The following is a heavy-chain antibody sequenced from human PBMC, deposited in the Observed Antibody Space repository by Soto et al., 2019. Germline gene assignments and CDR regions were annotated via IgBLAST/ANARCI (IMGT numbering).Heavy chain of an antibody. J-gene: IGHJ6*02. CDR2: IIPIFGTA. CDR3: GVFGSGNYFYGMDV. V-gene: IGHV1-69*13. D-gene: IGHD6-6*01. Sequence: SVKVSCKASGGTFSSYAISWVRQAPGQGLEWMGGIIPIFGTANYAQKFRGRVTITADESTSTAYMELSSLRSEDTAVYYCGVFGSGNYFYGMDVWGQGTTVTVSS. CDR1: GGTFSSYA.